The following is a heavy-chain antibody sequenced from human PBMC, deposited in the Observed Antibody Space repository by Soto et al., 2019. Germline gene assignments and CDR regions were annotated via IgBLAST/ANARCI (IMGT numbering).Heavy chain of an antibody. CDR1: GFSFGDSA. Sequence: EVQLLESGGGLLQPGGSLRLSCAASGFSFGDSAMTWVRQGPGKGLEWVSAISGSGSSTYYADSVKGRFTISRDNSKNTLYLQMTSLRAEDTAVYYCAKRPHYDFWSGYYGLDYWGQGTQVTVSS. CDR2: ISGSGSST. CDR3: AKRPHYDFWSGYYGLDY. V-gene: IGHV3-23*01. D-gene: IGHD3-3*01. J-gene: IGHJ4*02.